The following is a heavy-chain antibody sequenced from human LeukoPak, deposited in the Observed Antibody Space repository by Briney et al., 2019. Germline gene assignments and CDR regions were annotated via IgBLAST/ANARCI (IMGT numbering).Heavy chain of an antibody. J-gene: IGHJ4*02. V-gene: IGHV5-51*01. D-gene: IGHD6-19*01. Sequence: GESLKISCKGSGYSFTSYWIGWVRQMPGKGLEWMGIIYPGDSDTRYSPSFQGQVTISADKSISTAYLQRSSLKASDTAMYYRASAAGYSSGWYVYWGQGTLVTVSS. CDR1: GYSFTSYW. CDR2: IYPGDSDT. CDR3: ASAAGYSSGWYVY.